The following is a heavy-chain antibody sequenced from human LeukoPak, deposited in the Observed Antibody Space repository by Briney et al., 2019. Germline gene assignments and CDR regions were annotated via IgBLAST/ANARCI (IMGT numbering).Heavy chain of an antibody. D-gene: IGHD3-3*01. CDR1: GFTFTSYW. Sequence: GSLRLSCAASGFTFTSYWMSWVRQPPGKGLEWIGEINHSGSTNYNPSLKSRVTISVDTSKNQFSLKLSSVTAADTAVYYCARGRRHDSWSGYYGPLYMDVWGKGTTVTVSS. CDR3: ARGRRHDSWSGYYGPLYMDV. V-gene: IGHV4-34*01. CDR2: INHSGST. J-gene: IGHJ6*03.